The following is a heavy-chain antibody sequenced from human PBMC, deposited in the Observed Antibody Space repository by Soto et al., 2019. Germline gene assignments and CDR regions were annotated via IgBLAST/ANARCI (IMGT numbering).Heavy chain of an antibody. V-gene: IGHV3-21*01. CDR3: SRVGDGSIVLRDNWFDP. CDR1: GFSFRNYS. D-gene: IGHD2-21*01. Sequence: EVQVVEYGGGLVKPGESLRLSCAASGFSFRNYSMNWVRQAPGKGLEWVSSIGGRSNDIYYGDSVRGRFTISRDNAKNSVYLQMNSLRAEDTAIYYCSRVGDGSIVLRDNWFDPWGQGTLVTVSS. J-gene: IGHJ5*02. CDR2: IGGRSNDI.